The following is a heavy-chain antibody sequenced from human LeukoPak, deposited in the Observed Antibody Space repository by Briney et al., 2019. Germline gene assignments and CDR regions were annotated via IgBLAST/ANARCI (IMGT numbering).Heavy chain of an antibody. CDR2: ISSSSSYI. V-gene: IGHV3-21*01. CDR3: ARGSTMVRGVSDAFDI. CDR1: GFTFSSYS. D-gene: IGHD3-10*01. J-gene: IGHJ3*02. Sequence: GGSLRLSCAASGFTFSSYSMNWVRQAPGKGLEWVSSISSSSSYIYYADSVKGRFTISRDNAKNSLYLQMNSLRAEDTAVYCCARGSTMVRGVSDAFDIWGQGTMVTVSS.